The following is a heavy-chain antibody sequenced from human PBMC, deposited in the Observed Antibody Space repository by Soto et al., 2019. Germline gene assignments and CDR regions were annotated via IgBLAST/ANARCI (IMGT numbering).Heavy chain of an antibody. D-gene: IGHD1-26*01. V-gene: IGHV3-66*01. CDR1: GFTVSTKY. Sequence: EVQLVESGGGLVQPGGSLRLSCAASGFTVSTKYMSWVRQAPGKGLEWVSVIYSGGSTFYADSVRGRFTISRDNSKNTVNLQMNSLRAEDTGVYYCARDPWDADYWGQGTLVTVSS. J-gene: IGHJ4*02. CDR2: IYSGGST. CDR3: ARDPWDADY.